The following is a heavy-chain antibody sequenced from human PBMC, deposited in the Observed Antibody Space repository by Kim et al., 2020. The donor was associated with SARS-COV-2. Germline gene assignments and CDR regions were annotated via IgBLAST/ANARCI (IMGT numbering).Heavy chain of an antibody. CDR1: GYTFTSYG. V-gene: IGHV1-18*01. J-gene: IGHJ6*02. CDR3: ARDPGIAVAGTLNYYYYYGMDV. Sequence: ASVKVSCKASGYTFTSYGISWVRQAPGQGLEWMGWISAYNGNTNYAQKLQGRVTMTTDTSTSTAYMELRSLRSDDTAVYYCARDPGIAVAGTLNYYYYYGMDVWGQGTLVTVSS. D-gene: IGHD6-19*01. CDR2: ISAYNGNT.